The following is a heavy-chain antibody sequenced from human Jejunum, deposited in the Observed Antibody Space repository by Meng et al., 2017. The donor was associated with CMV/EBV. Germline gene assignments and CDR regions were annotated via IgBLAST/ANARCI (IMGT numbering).Heavy chain of an antibody. CDR1: GFTFDDYA. J-gene: IGHJ3*02. Sequence: SGFTFDDYAMHWVRQAPGKGLEWVSSISWNGGSIGYADSVKGRFIISRDNAKNSLFLQMNSLRPEDTALYYCAKAFELLYDAFDIWGQGTRVTVSS. CDR3: AKAFELLYDAFDI. D-gene: IGHD2-2*02. V-gene: IGHV3-9*01. CDR2: ISWNGGSI.